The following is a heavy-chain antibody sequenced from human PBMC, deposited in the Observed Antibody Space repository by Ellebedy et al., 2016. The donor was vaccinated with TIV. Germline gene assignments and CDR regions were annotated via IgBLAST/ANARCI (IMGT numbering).Heavy chain of an antibody. Sequence: GGSLRLXXVASGFTFSEHSMHWVRQAPGKGLEWVAVIWYDGSLTYYGDSMKGRFSISRDNANNTLYLQMNSLRAEDTAVYYCARDVHTAVAPYSAYWGQGTLVTVSS. J-gene: IGHJ4*02. V-gene: IGHV3-33*01. CDR2: IWYDGSLT. D-gene: IGHD5-18*01. CDR1: GFTFSEHS. CDR3: ARDVHTAVAPYSAY.